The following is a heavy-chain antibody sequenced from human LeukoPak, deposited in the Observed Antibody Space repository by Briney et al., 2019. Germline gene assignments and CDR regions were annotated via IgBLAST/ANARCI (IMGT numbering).Heavy chain of an antibody. Sequence: ASVKVSCKASGYTFTGYYMHWVRQAPGQGLEWMGRINPNSCGTNYAQKCQRRVTMTRDSSISTAHMDVDRLRSDRTAGAAPARGGQPGRIVFHYWGQGTLVTVSS. J-gene: IGHJ4*02. V-gene: IGHV1-2*06. CDR3: ARGGQPGRIVFHY. D-gene: IGHD1-14*01. CDR1: GYTFTGYY. CDR2: INPNSCGT.